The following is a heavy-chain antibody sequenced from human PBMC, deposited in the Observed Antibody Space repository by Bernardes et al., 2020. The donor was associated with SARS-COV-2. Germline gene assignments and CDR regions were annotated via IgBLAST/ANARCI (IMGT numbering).Heavy chain of an antibody. CDR1: GFTFSSYA. V-gene: IGHV3-23*01. D-gene: IGHD3-10*01. Sequence: GSLRLSCAASGFTFSSYAMSWVRQAPGKGLEWVSGIVGSGDTTYSADSVKGRFTISRDNSKNTLYLQMNSLRAEDTAVYYCAKSGDYYGSGRQRIYWGQGTLVTVSS. CDR3: AKSGDYYGSGRQRIY. CDR2: IVGSGDTT. J-gene: IGHJ4*02.